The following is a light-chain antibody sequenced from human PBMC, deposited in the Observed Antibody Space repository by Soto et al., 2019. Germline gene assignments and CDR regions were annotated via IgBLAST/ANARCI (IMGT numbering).Light chain of an antibody. V-gene: IGKV3-20*01. CDR1: QSVSSSY. CDR3: QKYGNSPQIT. CDR2: GAS. J-gene: IGKJ5*01. Sequence: EIVLTQSPGTLSLSPGERATLSCRASQSVSSSYLAWYQQKPGQAPRLLISGASSRTTGIPDRFSGSGSGTDFTLTISRLEPEDFAVYYCQKYGNSPQITFGQGTRLEI.